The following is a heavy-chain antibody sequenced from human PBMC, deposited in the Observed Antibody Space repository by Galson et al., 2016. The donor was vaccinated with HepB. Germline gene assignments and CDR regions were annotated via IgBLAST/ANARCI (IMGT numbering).Heavy chain of an antibody. Sequence: PALVKPPQTLTLTCTFSGFSLPTSGMCVSWIRQPPGKALEWLARIDWDDEKYYSASLETRLTISKDTSKNQVVLTMTNMDPVDTATYYCARGGFGDLLYFDPGGQGTLVTVSS. D-gene: IGHD3-10*01. CDR2: IDWDDEK. CDR1: GFSLPTSGMC. V-gene: IGHV2-70*11. CDR3: ARGGFGDLLYFDP. J-gene: IGHJ5*02.